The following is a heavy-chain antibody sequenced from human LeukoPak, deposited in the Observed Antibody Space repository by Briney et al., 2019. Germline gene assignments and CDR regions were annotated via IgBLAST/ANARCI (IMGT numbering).Heavy chain of an antibody. J-gene: IGHJ5*02. CDR1: GYTFTGYY. D-gene: IGHD3-22*01. Sequence: ASVKVSCKASGYTFTGYYMHWVRQAPGQGLEWMGWINPNSGGTNYAQKFQGRVTMTRDTSISTAYMELSRLRSDDTAVYYCARDPASKYYYDSSGYQAENWFDPWGQGTLVTVSS. CDR3: ARDPASKYYYDSSGYQAENWFDP. CDR2: INPNSGGT. V-gene: IGHV1-2*02.